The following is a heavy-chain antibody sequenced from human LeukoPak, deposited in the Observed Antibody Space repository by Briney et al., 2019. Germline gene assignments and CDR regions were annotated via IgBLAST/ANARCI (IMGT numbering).Heavy chain of an antibody. D-gene: IGHD5-12*01. J-gene: IGHJ3*02. CDR3: ARGLNLQATAFDI. CDR1: GFTFDDYA. V-gene: IGHV3-9*01. CDR2: ISWNSGSI. Sequence: PGGSLRLSCAASGFTFDDYAMHWVRQAPGKGLEWVSGISWNSGSIGYADSVKGRFTISRDNAKNSLYLQMNSLRAEDTALYYCARGLNLQATAFDIWGQGTMVTVSS.